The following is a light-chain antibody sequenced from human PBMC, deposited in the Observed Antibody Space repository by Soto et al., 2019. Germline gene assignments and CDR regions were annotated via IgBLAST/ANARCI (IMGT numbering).Light chain of an antibody. CDR2: DTF. Sequence: DIQMTQSPSSLSAPLGDRVTITCRPSESSRNELNWFQQRPGKAPRLLIYDTFTLQSGVPSRFSGSVSGTEFSLTISSLQAGDSATYYCQQSFTTPWTFGQGTKVDIK. CDR3: QQSFTTPWT. J-gene: IGKJ1*01. CDR1: ESSRNE. V-gene: IGKV1-39*01.